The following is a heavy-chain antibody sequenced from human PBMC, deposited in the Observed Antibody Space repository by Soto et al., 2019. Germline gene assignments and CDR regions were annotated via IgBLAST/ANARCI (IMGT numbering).Heavy chain of an antibody. CDR1: GGSISSDDYY. D-gene: IGHD3-22*01. CDR3: ARDLDGLHDDTSGPFPRPG. J-gene: IGHJ1*01. Sequence: LSLTCTVSGGSISSDDYYWSWIRQAPGRGLEWIGYIHSSGSIYYNPSLKSRATMSIDTAGNQFSLKVSSVTVADTAVYYCARDLDGLHDDTSGPFPRPGWGQGTLVTVSS. V-gene: IGHV4-30-4*01. CDR2: IHSSGSI.